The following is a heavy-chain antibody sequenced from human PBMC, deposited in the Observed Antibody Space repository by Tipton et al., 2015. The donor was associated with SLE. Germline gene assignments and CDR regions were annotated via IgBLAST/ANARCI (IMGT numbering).Heavy chain of an antibody. CDR2: IYGSGIT. V-gene: IGHV3-53*05. J-gene: IGHJ5*02. CDR3: ARDGSSSLPSNGFDH. CDR1: GGSFSDYY. Sequence: LTCALYGGSFSDYYWSWIRQPPGKGLEWVSLIYGSGITYYSDSVRGRFTVSRDNSKDTLSLQMNSLRPEDTAVDFCARDGSSSLPSNGFDHWGHGILVTVSS. D-gene: IGHD6-13*01.